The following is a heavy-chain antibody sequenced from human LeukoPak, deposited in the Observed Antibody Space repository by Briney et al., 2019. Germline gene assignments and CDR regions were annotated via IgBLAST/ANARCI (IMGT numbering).Heavy chain of an antibody. CDR3: ARGQYYYDSSGYYPAFGY. J-gene: IGHJ4*02. CDR2: IYYSGST. V-gene: IGHV4-30-4*01. CDR1: GGSISSGDYY. Sequence: PSQTLSLTCTVSGGSISSGDYYWSWIRQPPGKGLEWIGYIYYSGSTNYNPSLKSRVTISVDTSKNQFSLKLSSVTAADTAVYYCARGQYYYDSSGYYPAFGYWGQGTLVTVSS. D-gene: IGHD3-22*01.